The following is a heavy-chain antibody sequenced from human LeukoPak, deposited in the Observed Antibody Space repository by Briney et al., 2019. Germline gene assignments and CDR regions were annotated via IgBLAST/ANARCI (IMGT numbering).Heavy chain of an antibody. V-gene: IGHV4-4*09. Sequence: SETLSLTCAVSGGSMSDHYWSWIRQPPGMTLEWIGYIYATGSTNYNPSLKSLGTISVDTSKNQFSLKLSSVTAAETAVYSCASGYSNPSPLYYYSYYYMDVWGKGNTVTVSS. D-gene: IGHD4-11*01. CDR1: GGSMSDHY. CDR3: ASGYSNPSPLYYYSYYYMDV. CDR2: IYATGST. J-gene: IGHJ6*03.